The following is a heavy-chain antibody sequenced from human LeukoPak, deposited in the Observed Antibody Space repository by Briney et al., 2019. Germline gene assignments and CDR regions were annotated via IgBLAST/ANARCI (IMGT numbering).Heavy chain of an antibody. CDR1: GFTFSDYY. D-gene: IGHD6-6*01. V-gene: IGHV3-11*01. CDR3: AGHARGSYLVH. Sequence: PGGSLRLSCAGSGFTFSDYYMSWIRQAPGKGLEWVSLITSLSPRAISYGDSVKGRFTTYRDDATVSLFLQMNSLKVDDTAIYYCAGHARGSYLVHWGQGILVTVST. CDR2: ITSLSPRAI. J-gene: IGHJ4*02.